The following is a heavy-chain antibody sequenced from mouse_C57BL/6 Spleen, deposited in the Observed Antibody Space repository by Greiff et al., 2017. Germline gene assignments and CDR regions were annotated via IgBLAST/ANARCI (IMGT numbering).Heavy chain of an antibody. CDR2: IDPETGGT. D-gene: IGHD4-1*01. CDR3: TFNWDGGYYYAMDY. J-gene: IGHJ4*01. CDR1: GYTFTDYE. V-gene: IGHV1-15*01. Sequence: QVQLQQSGAELVRPGASVTLSCKASGYTFTDYEMHWVKQTPVHGLEWIGAIDPETGGTAYNQKFKGKAILTADKSSSTAYMELRSLTSEDSAVYYCTFNWDGGYYYAMDYWGQGTSVTVSS.